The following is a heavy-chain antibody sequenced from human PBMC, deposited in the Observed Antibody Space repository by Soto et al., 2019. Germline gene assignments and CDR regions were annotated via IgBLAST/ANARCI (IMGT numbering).Heavy chain of an antibody. V-gene: IGHV1-24*01. CDR3: ALFATEAYCIGGSCFD. Sequence: ASVKVSCKVSGYTLTELSMHWVRQAPGKGLEWMGGFDPEDGETIYAQKFQGRVTMTEDTSTDTAYMELSGLRSDDTAVYYCALFATEAYCIGGSCFDWGQGTLVTVSS. D-gene: IGHD2-15*01. J-gene: IGHJ4*02. CDR1: GYTLTELS. CDR2: FDPEDGET.